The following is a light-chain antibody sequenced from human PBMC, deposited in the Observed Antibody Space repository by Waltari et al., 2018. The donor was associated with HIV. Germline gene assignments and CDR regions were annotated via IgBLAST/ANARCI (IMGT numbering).Light chain of an antibody. V-gene: IGLV1-47*01. CDR1: SSHIGSNY. CDR2: RDN. CDR3: VAWDDSLSGWV. J-gene: IGLJ3*02. Sequence: QSVLTQPPSASGTPGQSVTIPCSGSSSHIGSNYVYWYQHFPGTTPKPLIYRDNSRPSGVPDRFSGSKSGTSASLAISGLRSEDEADYYCVAWDDSLSGWVFGGGTKLTVL.